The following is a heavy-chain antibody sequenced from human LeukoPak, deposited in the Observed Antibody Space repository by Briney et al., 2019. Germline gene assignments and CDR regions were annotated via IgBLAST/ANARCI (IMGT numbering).Heavy chain of an antibody. CDR3: ARGDSGYDSDGMDV. V-gene: IGHV4-34*01. D-gene: IGHD5-12*01. J-gene: IGHJ6*02. Sequence: PSETLSLTCAVYGGSFSGYYWSWIRQPPGKGLEWIGEINHSGSTNYNPSLKSRVTISVDTSKNQFSLKLSSVTAADTAVYYCARGDSGYDSDGMDVWGQGTTVTVSS. CDR1: GGSFSGYY. CDR2: INHSGST.